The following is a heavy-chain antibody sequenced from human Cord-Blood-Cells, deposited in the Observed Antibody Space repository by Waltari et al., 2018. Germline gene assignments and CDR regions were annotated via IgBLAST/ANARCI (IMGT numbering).Heavy chain of an antibody. V-gene: IGHV1-2*04. CDR2: INPNSGGT. CDR3: AINSVAGTDADYYYGMDV. CDR1: GYTFPGYY. J-gene: IGHJ6*02. D-gene: IGHD6-19*01. Sequence: QVQLVQSGAEVKKPGASVKVSCKASGYTFPGYYMHWVRQAPGHGLEWMGWINPNSGGTNYAQKFQGWVTMTRDTSISTAYMELSRLRSDDTAVYYCAINSVAGTDADYYYGMDVWGQGTTVTVSS.